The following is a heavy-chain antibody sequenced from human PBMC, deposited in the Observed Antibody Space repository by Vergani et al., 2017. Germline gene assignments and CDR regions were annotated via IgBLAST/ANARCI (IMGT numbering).Heavy chain of an antibody. CDR2: ISSSGSTI. CDR1: GFTFSSYG. V-gene: IGHV3-48*04. D-gene: IGHD1-26*01. Sequence: VQLVESGGGVVQPGRSLRLSCAASGFTFSSYGMHWVRQAPGKGLEWVSYISSSGSTIYYADSVKGRFTISRDNAKNSLYLQMNSLRAEDTAVYYCARAVGVGARDYWGQGTLVTVSS. J-gene: IGHJ4*02. CDR3: ARAVGVGARDY.